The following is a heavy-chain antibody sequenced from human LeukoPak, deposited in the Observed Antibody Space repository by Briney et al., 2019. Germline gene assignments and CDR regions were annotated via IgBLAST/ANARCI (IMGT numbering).Heavy chain of an antibody. D-gene: IGHD3-3*01. Sequence: PGGSLRLSCAASGFTFSSYWMHWVRQAPGKGLVWVSRINSDGSSTSYADSVKGRFTISRDNAKNTLYLQMNSLRAEDTAVYYCARVRAYYYFWSGHRSSNWFDPWGQGTLVTVSS. CDR3: ARVRAYYYFWSGHRSSNWFDP. CDR1: GFTFSSYW. CDR2: INSDGSST. V-gene: IGHV3-74*01. J-gene: IGHJ5*02.